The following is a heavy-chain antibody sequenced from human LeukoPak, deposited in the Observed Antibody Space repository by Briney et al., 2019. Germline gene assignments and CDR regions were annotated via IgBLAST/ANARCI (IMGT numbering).Heavy chain of an antibody. V-gene: IGHV1-18*01. CDR1: GYTFTNYD. Sequence: ASVKVSCKASGYTFTNYDVNWVRQAPGQGLEWMGWISAYNGNTKYAQKFQGRLTMTTDTSTSTAYMELRSLRSDDTAVYYCARFTPRLTREKFDYWGRGTLVTVSS. D-gene: IGHD2-2*01. CDR3: ARFTPRLTREKFDY. J-gene: IGHJ4*02. CDR2: ISAYNGNT.